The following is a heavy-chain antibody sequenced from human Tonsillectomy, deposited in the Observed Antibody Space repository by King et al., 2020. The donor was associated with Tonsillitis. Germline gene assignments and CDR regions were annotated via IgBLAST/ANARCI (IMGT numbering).Heavy chain of an antibody. D-gene: IGHD7-27*01. CDR1: GDSVYSNIDA. CDR2: TYYSSGWHN. V-gene: IGHV6-1*01. J-gene: IGHJ3*02. CDR3: ARYPDWGHAFDI. Sequence: VQLQQSGPGLVKPSQTLSLTCAISGDSVYSNIDAWNWIRQSPSRGLEWLGRTYYSSGWHNDYAGAVRSRITINADTSKNQFSLQLNSVIPDDTAVYYCARYPDWGHAFDIWGQGTVVTVSS.